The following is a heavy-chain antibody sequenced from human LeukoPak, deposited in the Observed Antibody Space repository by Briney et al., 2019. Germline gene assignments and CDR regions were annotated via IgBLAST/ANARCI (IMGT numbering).Heavy chain of an antibody. CDR3: ARGSQLNWYFDL. V-gene: IGHV1-69*13. J-gene: IGHJ2*01. Sequence: ASVKVSCKASGGTFSSYAISWVRQAPGQGLEWMGGIIPIFGTASYTQKSQGRVTITADESTSTAYMAVNSLRSEDTAMYYCARGSQLNWYFDLWGRGTLVTVSS. CDR1: GGTFSSYA. D-gene: IGHD2-2*01. CDR2: IIPIFGTA.